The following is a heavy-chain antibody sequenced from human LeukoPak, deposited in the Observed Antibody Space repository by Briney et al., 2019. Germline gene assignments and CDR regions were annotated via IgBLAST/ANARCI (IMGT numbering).Heavy chain of an antibody. J-gene: IGHJ4*02. D-gene: IGHD2-21*01. CDR1: GYSFTSYW. V-gene: IGHV5-10-1*01. CDR2: IDPSDSYT. CDR3: ARHNVVGGPFDY. Sequence: RGESLKISCKGSGYSFTSYWIGWVRQMPGKGLEWMGRIDPSDSYTNYSPSFQGHVTISADKSISTAYLQWSSLKASDTAMYYCARHNVVGGPFDYWGQGTLVTVSS.